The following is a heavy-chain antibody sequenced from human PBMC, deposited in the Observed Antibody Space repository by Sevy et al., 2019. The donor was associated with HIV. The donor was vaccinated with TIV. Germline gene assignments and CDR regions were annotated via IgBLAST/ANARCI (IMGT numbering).Heavy chain of an antibody. CDR1: GLTFSSYA. D-gene: IGHD2-2*01. Sequence: GGSLRLSCAASGLTFSSYAMHWVRQAPGKGLEWVAVISYDGSNKYYADSVKGRFTISRDNSKNTLYLQMNSLRAEDTAVYYCARDEAMDYWGQGTLVTVSS. CDR3: ARDEAMDY. V-gene: IGHV3-30-3*01. CDR2: ISYDGSNK. J-gene: IGHJ4*02.